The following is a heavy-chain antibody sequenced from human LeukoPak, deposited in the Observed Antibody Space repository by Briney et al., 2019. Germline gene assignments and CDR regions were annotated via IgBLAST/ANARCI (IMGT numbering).Heavy chain of an antibody. CDR3: TAEVGPRDFGN. CDR2: IAYDGSNA. V-gene: IGHV3-30-3*01. Sequence: GGSLRLSCAASGFTFSSHAMHWVRQAPGKGLEWVAHIAYDGSNAYYLDSVKGRFTISRDNSKNTLSLQMNGLRAEDTAVYYCTAEVGPRDFGNWGQGTLVTVSS. D-gene: IGHD1-26*01. CDR1: GFTFSSHA. J-gene: IGHJ4*02.